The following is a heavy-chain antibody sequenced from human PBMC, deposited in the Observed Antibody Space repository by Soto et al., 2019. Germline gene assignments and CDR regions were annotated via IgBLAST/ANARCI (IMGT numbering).Heavy chain of an antibody. J-gene: IGHJ3*02. V-gene: IGHV3-30*18. CDR3: AKLPSVGSDAFDI. Sequence: GGSLRLSCAASGFTFSSYGMHWVRQAPGKGLEWVAVISYDGSNKYYADSVKGRFTISRDNSKNTLYLQMNSLRAEDTAVYYCAKLPSVGSDAFDIWGQGTMVTVSS. D-gene: IGHD3-10*01. CDR1: GFTFSSYG. CDR2: ISYDGSNK.